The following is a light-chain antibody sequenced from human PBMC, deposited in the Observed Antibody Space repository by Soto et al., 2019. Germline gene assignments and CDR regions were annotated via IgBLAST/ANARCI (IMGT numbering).Light chain of an antibody. Sequence: QLVLTQPASVSGSPGQSITISCTGTSSDVGGYDYVSWYQHHPGKAPKLLIFEVSNRPSGVSNRFSGSKSGNTASLTISGLQAEDEADYYCSSHRSDITVVFGGGTKVTVL. CDR2: EVS. V-gene: IGLV2-14*01. CDR1: SSDVGGYDY. CDR3: SSHRSDITVV. J-gene: IGLJ2*01.